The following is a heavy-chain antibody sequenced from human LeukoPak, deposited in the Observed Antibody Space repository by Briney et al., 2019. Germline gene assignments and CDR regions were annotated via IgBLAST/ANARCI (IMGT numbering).Heavy chain of an antibody. CDR2: INHSGST. J-gene: IGHJ4*02. D-gene: IGHD3-9*01. CDR3: ARGSLTGYPTPFDY. CDR1: GGSFSGYY. Sequence: SETLSLTCAVYGGSFSGYYWSWIRQPPGKGLEWIGEINHSGSTNYNPSLKSRVTISVDTSKNQFSLKLSSVTAADTAVYYCARGSLTGYPTPFDYWGRGTLVTVSS. V-gene: IGHV4-34*01.